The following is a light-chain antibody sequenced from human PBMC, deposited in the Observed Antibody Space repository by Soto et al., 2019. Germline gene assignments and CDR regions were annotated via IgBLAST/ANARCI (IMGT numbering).Light chain of an antibody. J-gene: IGKJ2*01. CDR1: QSVAGY. CDR3: QHRINWRMYT. CDR2: DSS. V-gene: IGKV3-11*01. Sequence: ELVLTQSPATLSLSPGESATLSCRASQSVAGYLAWYQQKPGQGPRLLIYDSSTRATGIPARFRGSGSGTDVTLTISSLQPEDFAMNLCQHRINWRMYTFGHGTKLEIK.